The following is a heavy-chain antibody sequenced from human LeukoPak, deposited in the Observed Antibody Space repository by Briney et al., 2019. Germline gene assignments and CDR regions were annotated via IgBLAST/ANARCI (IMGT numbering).Heavy chain of an antibody. CDR3: AKDMSGWIYFDY. D-gene: IGHD6-19*01. V-gene: IGHV3-30*02. J-gene: IGHJ4*02. Sequence: GGSLRLSCAASGFTFSSYGMHWVRQAPGKGLEWVAFIRYDGSNEYYADSVKGRFTISRDNSKNTLYLQMNSLRAEDTAVYYCAKDMSGWIYFDYWGQGTLVTVSP. CDR2: IRYDGSNE. CDR1: GFTFSSYG.